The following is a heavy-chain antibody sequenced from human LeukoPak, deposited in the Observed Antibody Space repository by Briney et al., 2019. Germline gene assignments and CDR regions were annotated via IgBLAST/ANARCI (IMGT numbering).Heavy chain of an antibody. J-gene: IGHJ5*02. Sequence: GGSLRLSCAASGFTFSSYAMSWVRQAPGKGLEWVSAISGSGGGTYYADSVKGRFTISRDNSKNTLYLQMNSLRAEDTAVYYCAKDEGDIVVVPAAALDPWGQGTLVTVSS. CDR3: AKDEGDIVVVPAAALDP. V-gene: IGHV3-23*01. CDR1: GFTFSSYA. D-gene: IGHD2-2*01. CDR2: ISGSGGGT.